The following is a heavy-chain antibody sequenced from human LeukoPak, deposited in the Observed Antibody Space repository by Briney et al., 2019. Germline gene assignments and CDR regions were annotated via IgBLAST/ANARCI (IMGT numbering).Heavy chain of an antibody. CDR3: ARGGSLYDASYYYYLDV. J-gene: IGHJ6*03. CDR2: IDTAGDR. D-gene: IGHD2/OR15-2a*01. V-gene: IGHV3-13*01. Sequence: PGGSLTLSCAASGFTFRNYDMHWVRQASGKGLEWVSVIDTAGDRNYPVSVKGRFTISRENAKSSLYLQMNNLRAGDTAVYYCARGGSLYDASYYYYLDVWGKGTRVTVSS. CDR1: GFTFRNYD.